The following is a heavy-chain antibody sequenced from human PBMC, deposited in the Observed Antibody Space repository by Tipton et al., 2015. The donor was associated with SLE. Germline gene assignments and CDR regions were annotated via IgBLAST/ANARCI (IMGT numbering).Heavy chain of an antibody. D-gene: IGHD5-12*01. J-gene: IGHJ4*02. CDR3: AKDNSGYDHFDY. CDR2: ISSSSSYI. CDR1: GFTFSSYS. Sequence: GSLRLSCAASGFTFSSYSMNWVRQAPGKGLEWVSSISSSSSYIYYADSVKGRFTISRDNAKNSLYLQMNSLRAEDTAVYYCAKDNSGYDHFDYWGQGTLVTVSS. V-gene: IGHV3-21*04.